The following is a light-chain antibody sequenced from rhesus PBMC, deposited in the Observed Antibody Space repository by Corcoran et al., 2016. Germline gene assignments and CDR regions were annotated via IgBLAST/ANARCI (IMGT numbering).Light chain of an antibody. CDR2: AAS. CDR1: QGISTY. V-gene: IGKV1-43*02. J-gene: IGKJ1*01. Sequence: DIQMTQSPSSLSASVGDRVTITCRASQGISTYLNWYQPKPGKAPKRRIYAASSLESGVPSRVSGSGSGTEFTLTISSLQPEDFATYYGLQYNSDPRTFGQGTKVEIK. CDR3: LQYNSDPRT.